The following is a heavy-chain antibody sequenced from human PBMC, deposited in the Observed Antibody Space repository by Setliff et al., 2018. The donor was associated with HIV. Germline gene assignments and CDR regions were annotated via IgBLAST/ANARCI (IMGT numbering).Heavy chain of an antibody. CDR1: GYTFTSLD. Sequence: ASVKVSCKASGYTFTSLDINWVRQATGQGPEWMGWLNPTSGNTGSAQRFQGRVTMTRNTSISIAYMELRSLRSDDTAVYYCARGYDGSGFYYVYWGQGTLVTVSS. V-gene: IGHV1-8*01. CDR3: ARGYDGSGFYYVY. CDR2: LNPTSGNT. J-gene: IGHJ4*02. D-gene: IGHD3-22*01.